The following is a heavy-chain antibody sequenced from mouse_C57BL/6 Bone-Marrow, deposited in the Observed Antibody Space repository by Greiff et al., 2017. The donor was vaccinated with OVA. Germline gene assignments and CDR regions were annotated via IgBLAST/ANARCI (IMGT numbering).Heavy chain of an antibody. V-gene: IGHV7-1*01. Sequence: EVQLVESGGGLVQSGRSLRLSCATSGFTFSDFYMEWVRQAPGKGLEWIAASRNKANDYTTEYSASVKGRFIVSRDTSQSVLYLKMNSLRAEDTAIYYCAGALLYNGSSYRAMDYWGQGTSVTVSS. J-gene: IGHJ4*01. CDR3: AGALLYNGSSYRAMDY. CDR1: GFTFSDFY. D-gene: IGHD1-1*01. CDR2: SRNKANDYTT.